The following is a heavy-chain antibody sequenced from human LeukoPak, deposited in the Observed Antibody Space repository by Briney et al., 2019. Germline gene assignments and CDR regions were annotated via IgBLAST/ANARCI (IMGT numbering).Heavy chain of an antibody. CDR1: GYTLTELS. CDR3: ATDLVGRSHYDFWSGSV. V-gene: IGHV1-24*01. D-gene: IGHD3-3*01. Sequence: ASVTVSCTVSGYTLTELSMHWVRQAPGKGLEWMGGFDPEDGETIYAQKFQGRVTMTEDTSTDTAYMELSSLRSEDTAVYYCATDLVGRSHYDFWSGSVWGQGTLVTVSS. CDR2: FDPEDGET. J-gene: IGHJ4*02.